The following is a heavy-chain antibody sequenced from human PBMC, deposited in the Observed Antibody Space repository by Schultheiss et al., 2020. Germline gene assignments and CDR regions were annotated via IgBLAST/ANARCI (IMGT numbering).Heavy chain of an antibody. CDR2: INHSGST. D-gene: IGHD3-9*01. J-gene: IGHJ4*02. CDR1: GGSISSSNW. CDR3: TTDVFEDDY. Sequence: SETLSLTCAVSGGSISSSNWWSWVRQPPGKGLEWIGEINHSGSTNYNPSLKSRVTMSEDTSQNQFSLKLNSVTAADTAVYYCTTDVFEDDYWGQGTLVTVSS. V-gene: IGHV4-4*02.